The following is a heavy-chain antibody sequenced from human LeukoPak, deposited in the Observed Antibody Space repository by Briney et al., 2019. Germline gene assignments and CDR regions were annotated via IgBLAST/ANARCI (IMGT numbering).Heavy chain of an antibody. CDR1: GFTFSTYY. CDR2: ITNSGSIT. Sequence: GRSLRLSCEAAGFTFSTYYMTWIRQAPGKGLERVSYITNSGSITYYADSVKGRFTISRDNAKNSLFLQMNRLRAEGTAVYYCARDGSRSWSLNTWFDPWGQGTQVTVSS. J-gene: IGHJ5*02. V-gene: IGHV3-11*04. CDR3: ARDGSRSWSLNTWFDP. D-gene: IGHD6-13*01.